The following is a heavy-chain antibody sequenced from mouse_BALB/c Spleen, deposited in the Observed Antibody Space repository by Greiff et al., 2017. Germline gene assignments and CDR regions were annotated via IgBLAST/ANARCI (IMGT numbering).Heavy chain of an antibody. V-gene: IGHV1-4*01. CDR2: INPSSGYT. Sequence: QVQLQQSGAELARPGASVKMSCKASGYTFTSYTMHWVKQRPGQGLEWIGYINPSSGYTNYNQKFKDKATLTADKSSSTAYMQLSSLTSEDSAVYYCAIGGPARAPIDYWGQGTTLTVSS. J-gene: IGHJ2*01. CDR3: AIGGPARAPIDY. D-gene: IGHD3-1*01. CDR1: GYTFTSYT.